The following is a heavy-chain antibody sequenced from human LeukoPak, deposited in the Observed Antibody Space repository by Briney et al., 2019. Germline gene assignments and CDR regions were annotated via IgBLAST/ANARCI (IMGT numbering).Heavy chain of an antibody. CDR1: GFTFDEYG. D-gene: IGHD3-10*01. CDR3: ARERFGSDYYLDV. V-gene: IGHV3-20*04. J-gene: IGHJ6*03. CDR2: INWSGGTT. Sequence: PGGSLRLSCAASGFTFDEYGMSWVRQAPGKWLEWVSGINWSGGTTVYAESVKGRFTVSRDNAKNSLYLQANSLRVDDTALYYCARERFGSDYYLDVWGKGTTVTVSS.